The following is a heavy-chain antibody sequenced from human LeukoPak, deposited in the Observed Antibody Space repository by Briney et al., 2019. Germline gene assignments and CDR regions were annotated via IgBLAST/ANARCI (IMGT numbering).Heavy chain of an antibody. Sequence: GGSLRLSCVASGSAFDTYSMNWVRQAPGKGLEWLSYTSSGSSTIYYADSVKGRFTISRDNAKNSLYLQMNSLGAEDTAVYYCARSWSSWDAFDIWGQGTMVTVSS. V-gene: IGHV3-48*01. D-gene: IGHD3-3*01. CDR3: ARSWSSWDAFDI. CDR1: GSAFDTYS. CDR2: TSSGSSTI. J-gene: IGHJ3*02.